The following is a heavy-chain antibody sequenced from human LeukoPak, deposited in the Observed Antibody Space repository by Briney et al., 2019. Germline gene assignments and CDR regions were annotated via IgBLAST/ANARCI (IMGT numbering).Heavy chain of an antibody. CDR3: ARDLYSSSWYQTQYFDY. Sequence: SETLSLTCAVSGYSSSSGYYWGWIRQPPGKGLEWIGSIYHSGSTYYNPSLKSRVTISVDTSKNQFSLKLSSVTAADTAVYYCARDLYSSSWYQTQYFDYWGQGTLVTVSS. V-gene: IGHV4-38-2*02. CDR2: IYHSGST. D-gene: IGHD6-13*01. J-gene: IGHJ4*02. CDR1: GYSSSSGYY.